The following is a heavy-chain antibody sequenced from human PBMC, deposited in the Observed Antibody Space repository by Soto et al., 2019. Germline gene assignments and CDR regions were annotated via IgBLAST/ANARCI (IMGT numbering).Heavy chain of an antibody. J-gene: IGHJ6*02. D-gene: IGHD6-19*01. CDR1: GFIFSNYY. V-gene: IGHV3-11*01. Sequence: PGGSLRLSCAASGFIFSNYYLTWIRQAPGRGLEWISYISSSGSTTDYADSVKGRFTISRDNSKNSLYLQMDFLRADDTAVYYCAKGVAVAGYDYGLDVWGQGTTVSVSS. CDR3: AKGVAVAGYDYGLDV. CDR2: ISSSGSTT.